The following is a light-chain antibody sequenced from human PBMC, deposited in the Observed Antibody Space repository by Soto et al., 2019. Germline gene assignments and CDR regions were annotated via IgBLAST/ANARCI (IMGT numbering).Light chain of an antibody. V-gene: IGKV3-20*01. Sequence: EIVLTQSPGTLSLSPGERATLSCRASQSINSNFLAWYHQKPGQTPRILIYGASNRATGIPDRFSGSGSATDFTLTISRLEPEDFAVYYCQQYGSSPPTFGQGTRLEIK. CDR2: GAS. CDR1: QSINSNF. CDR3: QQYGSSPPT. J-gene: IGKJ5*01.